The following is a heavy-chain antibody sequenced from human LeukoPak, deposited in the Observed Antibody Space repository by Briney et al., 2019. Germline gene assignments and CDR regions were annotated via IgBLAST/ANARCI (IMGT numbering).Heavy chain of an antibody. D-gene: IGHD3-16*01. Sequence: GASVKVSCKASGYTFTSYDINWVRQATGQGLEWKGWMNTNSGNTGYAQKFHGRVTMTRNTSISTAYMELSRLRSEDTAVYYCGRLGYYGMDVWGQGTTVTVSS. CDR1: GYTFTSYD. J-gene: IGHJ6*02. V-gene: IGHV1-8*01. CDR3: GRLGYYGMDV. CDR2: MNTNSGNT.